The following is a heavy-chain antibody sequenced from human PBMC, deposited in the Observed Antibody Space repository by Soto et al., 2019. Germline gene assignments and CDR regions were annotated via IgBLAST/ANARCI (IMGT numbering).Heavy chain of an antibody. CDR1: GYSFTSYL. D-gene: IGHD2-2*01. CDR2: IYPGDSDT. Sequence: PGESLKISCKGSGYSFTSYLIGWVRQMPGKGLEWMGIIYPGDSDTRYSPSFQGQVTISADKPISTAYLQWSSLKASDTAMYYCARLGDCSITSCYRYYYYYGMDVWGQGTTVTVSS. V-gene: IGHV5-51*01. J-gene: IGHJ6*02. CDR3: ARLGDCSITSCYRYYYYYGMDV.